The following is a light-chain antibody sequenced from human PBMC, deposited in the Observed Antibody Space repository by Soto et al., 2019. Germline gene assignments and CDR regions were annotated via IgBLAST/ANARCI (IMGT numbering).Light chain of an antibody. CDR1: QSVSSSY. V-gene: IGKV3-20*01. J-gene: IGKJ4*01. Sequence: EIVLTQSPGTLSLSPGERATLSCRASQSVSSSYLAWYQQKPGQAPRLLIYGASSRATGIPDRFSGSGSGTDFTLTICSLEPEDFAVYYCEQYGSSPLTFGGGIKVDIK. CDR2: GAS. CDR3: EQYGSSPLT.